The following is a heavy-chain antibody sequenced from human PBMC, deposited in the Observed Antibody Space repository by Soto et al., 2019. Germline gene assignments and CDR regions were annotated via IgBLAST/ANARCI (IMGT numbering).Heavy chain of an antibody. V-gene: IGHV4-59*01. CDR1: GGSISSYY. CDR2: IYYTGST. CDR3: ARDALVGYDSSGSYGGGWFDP. J-gene: IGHJ5*02. D-gene: IGHD3-22*01. Sequence: LSVTCTVSGGSISSYYWSWVRQPPGKGLEWIGYIYYTGSTNYNPSLSGRVTISVDTSKNQFSLKLSSVTAADTAVYYCARDALVGYDSSGSYGGGWFDPWGQGTLVTVSS.